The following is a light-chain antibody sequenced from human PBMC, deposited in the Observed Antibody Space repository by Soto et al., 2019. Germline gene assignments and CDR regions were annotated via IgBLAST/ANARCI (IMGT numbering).Light chain of an antibody. CDR1: SSDVGGYNY. J-gene: IGLJ2*01. CDR3: SSYTSSSTLV. V-gene: IGLV2-14*01. CDR2: EVS. Sequence: QSVLTQPASVSGSPGQSITSSCTGTSSDVGGYNYVSWYQQHPGKAPKLMIYEVSNRPSGVSNRFSGSKSGNTASLTISGLQAEDEADYYCSSYTSSSTLVFGGETKLTVL.